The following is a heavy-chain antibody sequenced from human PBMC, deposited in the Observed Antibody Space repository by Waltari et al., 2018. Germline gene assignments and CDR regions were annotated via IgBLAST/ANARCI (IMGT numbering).Heavy chain of an antibody. D-gene: IGHD2-21*02. Sequence: EVQLLESGGDLVQPGGSLRLSCVASGFTFSISGMSWVRQAPGKGLEWVSSLSSTGTSTYYADSVKGRFTISRDNSENTLYLQMDSLRVEDTAVYYCAKLTTAKTFDIWGQGTVVTVSS. CDR1: GFTFSISG. CDR2: LSSTGTST. J-gene: IGHJ3*02. V-gene: IGHV3-23*01. CDR3: AKLTTAKTFDI.